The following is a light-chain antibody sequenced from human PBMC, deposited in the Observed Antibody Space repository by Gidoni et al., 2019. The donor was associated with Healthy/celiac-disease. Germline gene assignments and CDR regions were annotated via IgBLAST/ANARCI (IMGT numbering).Light chain of an antibody. V-gene: IGLV3-19*01. Sequence: SSELTQDPAVSVALGQTVRIKCQGDSLRSYYASWYQQKPGQAHVLVIYGKNNRPSGIPDRFSGSSSGNTASLTITGAQAEDEADYYCNSRDSSGNHVVFGGGTKLTVL. CDR1: SLRSYY. CDR3: NSRDSSGNHVV. CDR2: GKN. J-gene: IGLJ2*01.